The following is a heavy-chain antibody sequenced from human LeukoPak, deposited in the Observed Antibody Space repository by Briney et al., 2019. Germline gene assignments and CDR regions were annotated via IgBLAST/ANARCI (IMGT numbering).Heavy chain of an antibody. CDR2: IIPIFGTA. V-gene: IGHV1-69*13. J-gene: IGHJ6*04. Sequence: SVKVSCKASGGAFSSYAISWVRQAPGQGLEWMGGIIPIFGTANYAQKFQGRVTITADESTSTAYMELSSLRSEDTAVYYCARGPTVTTKPYYYYGMDVWGKGTTVTVSS. CDR1: GGAFSSYA. D-gene: IGHD4-17*01. CDR3: ARGPTVTTKPYYYYGMDV.